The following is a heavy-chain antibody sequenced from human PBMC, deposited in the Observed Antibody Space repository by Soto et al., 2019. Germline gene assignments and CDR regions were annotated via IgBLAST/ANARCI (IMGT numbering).Heavy chain of an antibody. CDR3: AREIGYSSTWPSY. D-gene: IGHD6-13*01. Sequence: ASVKVSCRAFGYTFTTLAMHWVRQAPGQRLEWMGWINAGNGNTKYSQKFQGRVSITRDTSANTAYMELSSLRVEDTAVYYCAREIGYSSTWPSYWGQGTLVTVSS. CDR2: INAGNGNT. J-gene: IGHJ4*02. V-gene: IGHV1-3*01. CDR1: GYTFTTLA.